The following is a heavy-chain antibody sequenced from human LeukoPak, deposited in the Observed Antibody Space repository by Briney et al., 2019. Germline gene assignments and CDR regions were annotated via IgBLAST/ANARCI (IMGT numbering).Heavy chain of an antibody. D-gene: IGHD3-10*01. J-gene: IGHJ4*02. V-gene: IGHV3-33*01. CDR3: SRDFGGRSGSFDY. CDR1: GYTFTGYY. CDR2: ICYDGSNK. Sequence: ASGYTFTGYYLHLLRQPRGKGLEWVAVICYDGSNKDYGDSVKGRFTISRDNSKNTLYLQMTSLRAEDTAVYYCSRDFGGRSGSFDYWGQGTLVTVSS.